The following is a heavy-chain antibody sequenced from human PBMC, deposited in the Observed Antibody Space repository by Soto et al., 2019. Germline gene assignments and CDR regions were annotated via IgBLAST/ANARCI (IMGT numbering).Heavy chain of an antibody. CDR1: GGSISSSNW. CDR3: AREMSMDPSSRTMDY. J-gene: IGHJ4*02. D-gene: IGHD2-21*01. Sequence: KASETLSLTCAVSGGSISSSNWWSWVRQPPGKGLEWIGEIYHSGSTNYNPSLKSRVTISVDKSKNQFSLKLSSVTAADTAVYYCAREMSMDPSSRTMDYWGQGTLVTVSS. V-gene: IGHV4-4*02. CDR2: IYHSGST.